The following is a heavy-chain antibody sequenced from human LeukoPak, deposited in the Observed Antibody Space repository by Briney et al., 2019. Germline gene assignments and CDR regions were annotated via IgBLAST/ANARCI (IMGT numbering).Heavy chain of an antibody. CDR3: ARGGVVPAVPLDY. CDR1: GGSFSGYY. J-gene: IGHJ4*02. D-gene: IGHD2-2*01. V-gene: IGHV4-34*01. Sequence: SETLSLTCAVYGGSFSGYYWSWIRQPPGKGLEWIGEINHSGSTNYNPSLKSRVTISVDTSKNQFSLKLSSVTAADTAVYYCARGGVVPAVPLDYWGQGTLVTVSS. CDR2: INHSGST.